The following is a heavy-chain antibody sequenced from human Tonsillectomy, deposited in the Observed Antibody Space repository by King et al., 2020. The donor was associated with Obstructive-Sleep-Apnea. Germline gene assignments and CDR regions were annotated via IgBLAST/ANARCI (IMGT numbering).Heavy chain of an antibody. V-gene: IGHV3-30*04. CDR1: GFTFSTYA. J-gene: IGHJ4*02. CDR3: ASEISTVADFDY. CDR2: ITYDGRNK. Sequence: VQLVESGGGVVQPGRSLTLSCAASGFTFSTYAMHWVRQAPGKGLEWVADITYDGRNKYYADSVKGRCTISRDNSKNTLYLQMNSLRTEDTAYYFCASEISTVADFDYWGQGTLVTVSA. D-gene: IGHD3-3*02.